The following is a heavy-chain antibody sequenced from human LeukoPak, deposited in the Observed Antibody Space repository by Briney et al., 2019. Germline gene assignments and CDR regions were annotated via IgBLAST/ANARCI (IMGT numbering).Heavy chain of an antibody. D-gene: IGHD3-3*01. CDR1: GYTFTGYY. J-gene: IGHJ4*02. Sequence: GASVKVSCKASGYTFTGYYMHWVRQAPGQGLEWMGWINPTSGGTNYAQKFQGRVTMTTDTSISTAYMELSRLRSDDTAVYYCARVYDFWSGYFYFDYWGQGTLVTVSS. V-gene: IGHV1-2*02. CDR3: ARVYDFWSGYFYFDY. CDR2: INPTSGGT.